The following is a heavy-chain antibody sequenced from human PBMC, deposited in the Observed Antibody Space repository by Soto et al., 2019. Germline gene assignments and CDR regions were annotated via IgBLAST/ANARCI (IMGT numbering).Heavy chain of an antibody. D-gene: IGHD3-16*01. CDR2: IYYSGST. Sequence: SSETLSLTCTVSGGSISSYYWSWIRQPPGKGLEWIGYIYYSGSTNYNPSLKSRVTISVDTSKNQFSLKLSSVTAADTAVYYCARLGGGGYFDYWGQGTLVTVSS. CDR1: GGSISSYY. V-gene: IGHV4-59*08. J-gene: IGHJ4*02. CDR3: ARLGGGGYFDY.